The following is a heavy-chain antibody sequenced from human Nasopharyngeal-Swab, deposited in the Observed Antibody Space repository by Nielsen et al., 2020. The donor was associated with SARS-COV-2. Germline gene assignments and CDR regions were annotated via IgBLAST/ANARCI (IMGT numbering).Heavy chain of an antibody. D-gene: IGHD6-13*01. J-gene: IGHJ6*02. CDR2: IYTSGST. V-gene: IGHV4-4*07. CDR3: ARDEPSSWSNTYYYYYGMDV. Sequence: WIRQPPGKGLEWIGRIYTSGSTNYNPSLKSRVTMSVDTSKNQFSLKLSSVTAADTAVYYCARDEPSSWSNTYYYYYGMDVWGQGITVTVSS.